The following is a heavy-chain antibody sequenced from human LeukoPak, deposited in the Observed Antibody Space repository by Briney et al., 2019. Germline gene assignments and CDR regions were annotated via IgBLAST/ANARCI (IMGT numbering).Heavy chain of an antibody. D-gene: IGHD3-10*01. V-gene: IGHV4-39*01. CDR3: ARVLLWFGDFSVKAFDI. Sequence: SETLSLTCNVSGGPINSNIYYWAWVRQPPWKGLEWIGSIYYSGSTYYSPSLKSRITISVDTFRSQVSLKMRSVTAADTAVYYCARVLLWFGDFSVKAFDIWGQGTMVTVSS. CDR2: IYYSGST. CDR1: GGPINSNIYY. J-gene: IGHJ3*02.